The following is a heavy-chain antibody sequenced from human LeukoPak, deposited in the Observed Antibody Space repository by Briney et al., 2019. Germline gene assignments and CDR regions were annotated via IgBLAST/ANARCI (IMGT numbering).Heavy chain of an antibody. CDR3: ARGGIQLWSMYYFDY. CDR1: GGSISSYY. Sequence: SETLSLTCTVSGGSISSYYWSWIRQPPGKGLEWIGYIYYSGSTNYNPSLKSRVTISVDTSKNQFSLKLSSVTAADTAVYYCARGGIQLWSMYYFDYWGQGTLVTVSS. J-gene: IGHJ4*02. CDR2: IYYSGST. V-gene: IGHV4-59*01. D-gene: IGHD5-18*01.